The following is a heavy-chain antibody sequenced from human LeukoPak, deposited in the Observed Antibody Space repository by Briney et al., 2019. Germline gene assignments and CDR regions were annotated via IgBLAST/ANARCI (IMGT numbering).Heavy chain of an antibody. J-gene: IGHJ5*02. D-gene: IGHD2-2*01. Sequence: ASVKVSCKASGYTFTNYGVSWVRQAPGQGLEWMGWISGHNGNTNYAQKFQGRVTMTRDTSISTAYMELSRLRSDDTAVYYCARGDYVVVPAAKNWFDPWGQGTLVTVSS. CDR3: ARGDYVVVPAAKNWFDP. CDR1: GYTFTNYG. V-gene: IGHV1-18*01. CDR2: ISGHNGNT.